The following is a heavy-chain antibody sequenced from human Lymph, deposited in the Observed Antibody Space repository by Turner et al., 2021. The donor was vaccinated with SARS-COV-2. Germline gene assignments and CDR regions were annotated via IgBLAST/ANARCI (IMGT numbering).Heavy chain of an antibody. Sequence: QVQLVQSGAEVKKPGASVKVACKASGDTCTGYYMHWVRQAPGQGLEWMGWINPNSGGTNYAQKFQGRVTMTRDTSISTAYMELSRLRSDDTAVYYCARDVERYNDFWSGYSGGYGLDVWGQGTTVTVSS. J-gene: IGHJ6*02. D-gene: IGHD3-3*01. CDR2: INPNSGGT. CDR1: GDTCTGYY. V-gene: IGHV1-2*02. CDR3: ARDVERYNDFWSGYSGGYGLDV.